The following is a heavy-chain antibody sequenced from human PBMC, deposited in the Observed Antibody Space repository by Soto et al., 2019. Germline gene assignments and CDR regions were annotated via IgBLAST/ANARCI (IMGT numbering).Heavy chain of an antibody. Sequence: SETLSLTCAVYGGSFSGYYWSWIRQPPGKGLEWIGEINHSGSTNYNPSLKSRVTISVDTSKNQFSLKLSSVTAADTAVYYCARGSGGYTNYYYYYNMDVWGQGTTVTVSS. D-gene: IGHD1-26*01. CDR3: ARGSGGYTNYYYYYNMDV. J-gene: IGHJ6*02. CDR1: GGSFSGYY. CDR2: INHSGST. V-gene: IGHV4-34*01.